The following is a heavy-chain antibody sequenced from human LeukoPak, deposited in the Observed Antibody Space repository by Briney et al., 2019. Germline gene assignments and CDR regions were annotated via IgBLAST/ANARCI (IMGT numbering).Heavy chain of an antibody. CDR1: GGSISSYY. V-gene: IGHV4-59*01. D-gene: IGHD6-6*01. Sequence: PSETLSLTCTVSGGSISSYYWSWIRQPPGKGLEWIEYIYYTGSTNYNPFLKSRVTISVDTSKNQFSLKLSSVTAADTAVYYCARGTRSSSWGVYWGQGTLVTVSS. CDR3: ARGTRSSSWGVY. J-gene: IGHJ4*02. CDR2: IYYTGST.